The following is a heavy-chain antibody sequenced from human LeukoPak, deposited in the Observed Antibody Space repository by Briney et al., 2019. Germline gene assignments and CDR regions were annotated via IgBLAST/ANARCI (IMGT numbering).Heavy chain of an antibody. Sequence: SETLSLTCTVSGVSISSGGYYWSWIRQHPGKGLEWIGYIYHSGSTYYNPSLTSRVTISVDRSKNQFSLKLSSVTAADTAVYYCARDKGAAVAGTWFDPWGQGTLVTVSS. CDR1: GVSISSGGYY. D-gene: IGHD6-19*01. J-gene: IGHJ5*02. V-gene: IGHV4-30-2*01. CDR3: ARDKGAAVAGTWFDP. CDR2: IYHSGST.